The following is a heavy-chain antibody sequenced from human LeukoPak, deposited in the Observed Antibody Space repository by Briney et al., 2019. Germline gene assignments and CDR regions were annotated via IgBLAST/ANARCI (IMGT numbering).Heavy chain of an antibody. CDR1: GFNFSSYD. Sequence: GGSLRLSCAASGFNFSSYDMHWVRQAPGKGLEWVSFIRYDGSIQYYADSVKGRFTISRDNSKNTSYLLMNSLRAEDTAVYYCAKGEIGHMTTVTNFDYWGQGTLVTVSS. J-gene: IGHJ4*02. D-gene: IGHD4-17*01. CDR3: AKGEIGHMTTVTNFDY. V-gene: IGHV3-30*02. CDR2: IRYDGSIQ.